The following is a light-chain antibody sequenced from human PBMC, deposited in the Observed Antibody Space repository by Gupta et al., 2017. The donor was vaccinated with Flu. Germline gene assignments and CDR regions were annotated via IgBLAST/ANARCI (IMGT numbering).Light chain of an antibody. Sequence: GNNIRRKSVRWYPQKPGQAPVLVVHDDSDRPSRIPERFSGSNSGNAATLTISGVEAGDEANYYCHVWDSSSDHLVFGGGTKLTVL. J-gene: IGLJ2*01. CDR1: NIRRKS. CDR3: HVWDSSSDHLV. V-gene: IGLV3-21*02. CDR2: DDS.